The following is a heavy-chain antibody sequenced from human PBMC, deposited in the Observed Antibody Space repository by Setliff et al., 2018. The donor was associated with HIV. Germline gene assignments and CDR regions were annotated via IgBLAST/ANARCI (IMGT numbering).Heavy chain of an antibody. D-gene: IGHD1-1*01. Sequence: GASVKVSCKASGHTFSNYDVIWVRRATGQGLEWMGWMDPNSGDTGYAQKFQGRVTITTDESTSTAYMELSSLGSEDTAVYYCAGGLVSQKVPFDPWGQGTQVTVSS. CDR3: AGGLVSQKVPFDP. J-gene: IGHJ5*02. V-gene: IGHV1-8*01. CDR2: MDPNSGDT. CDR1: GHTFSNYD.